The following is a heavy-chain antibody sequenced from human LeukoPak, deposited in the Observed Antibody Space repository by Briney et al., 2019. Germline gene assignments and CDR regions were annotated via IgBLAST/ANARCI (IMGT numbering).Heavy chain of an antibody. J-gene: IGHJ4*02. CDR1: GFTFSSHS. D-gene: IGHD2-8*01. Sequence: GGSLRLSCAASGFTFSSHSMNWVRQAPGKGLEWLSSISTRGTYINYADSVKGRFTISRDNAKNSLYLQMNSLRAEDTAVYYCARDPSPYCPNAVCPIYWGQGTLVTASS. CDR2: ISTRGTYI. CDR3: ARDPSPYCPNAVCPIY. V-gene: IGHV3-21*01.